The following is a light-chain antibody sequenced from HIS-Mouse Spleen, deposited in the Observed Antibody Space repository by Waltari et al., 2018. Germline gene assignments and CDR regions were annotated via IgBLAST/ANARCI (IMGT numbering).Light chain of an antibody. Sequence: DIQMTQSPSTLSASVGHRVTIPCRASQSISSWLAWYQQKPGKAPKLLIYKASSLESGVPSRFSGSGSGTEFTLTISSLQPDDFATYYCQQYNSYSWTFGQGTKVEIK. J-gene: IGKJ1*01. CDR1: QSISSW. CDR3: QQYNSYSWT. V-gene: IGKV1-5*03. CDR2: KAS.